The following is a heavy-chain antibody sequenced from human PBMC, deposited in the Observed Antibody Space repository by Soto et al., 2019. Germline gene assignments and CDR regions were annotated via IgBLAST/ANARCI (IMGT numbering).Heavy chain of an antibody. Sequence: QVHVQQSGPGLVKPSETLSLSCTVSSGPSSSHNWGWIPQPPGRGLEWIGYVYYTGGTSYNPSLKSRVTISADTSTNHISLTLSSVTAADTAVYYCVRQGIDYLHGLVDVWGQGTTVSVSS. CDR3: VRQGIDYLHGLVDV. CDR2: VYYTGGT. V-gene: IGHV4-59*08. J-gene: IGHJ6*02. CDR1: SGPSSSHN. D-gene: IGHD1-26*01.